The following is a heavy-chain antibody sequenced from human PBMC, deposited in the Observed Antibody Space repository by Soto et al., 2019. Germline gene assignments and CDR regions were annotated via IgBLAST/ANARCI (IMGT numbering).Heavy chain of an antibody. V-gene: IGHV4-31*03. CDR1: GGSISSGGYY. CDR2: IYYSGST. J-gene: IGHJ4*02. CDR3: AREGLSYDYVWGSYRYLDY. Sequence: TSETLSLTCTVSGGSISSGGYYWSWIRQHPGKGLEWIGYIYYSGSTYYNPSLKSRVTISVDTSKNQFSLKLSSVTAADTAVYYCAREGLSYDYVWGSYRYLDYWGQGTLVTVSS. D-gene: IGHD3-16*02.